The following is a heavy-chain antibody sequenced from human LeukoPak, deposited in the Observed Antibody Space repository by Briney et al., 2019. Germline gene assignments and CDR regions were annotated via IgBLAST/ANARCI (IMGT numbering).Heavy chain of an antibody. J-gene: IGHJ4*02. CDR3: VRGAYSSSWLNFDY. Sequence: TGGSLRLSCAASGFTFSRFSMNWVRQAPGKGLEWVSSISSSGTYIYYADSVKGRFTISRDSAKNSLYLQTNSLRAEDTAVYYCVRGAYSSSWLNFDYWGQGTLDTVSS. V-gene: IGHV3-21*01. CDR1: GFTFSRFS. D-gene: IGHD6-13*01. CDR2: ISSSGTYI.